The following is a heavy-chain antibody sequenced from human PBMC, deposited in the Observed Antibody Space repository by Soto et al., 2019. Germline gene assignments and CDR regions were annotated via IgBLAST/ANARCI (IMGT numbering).Heavy chain of an antibody. CDR2: ISAYNYNT. CDR1: GYTFHNYG. J-gene: IGHJ4*02. D-gene: IGHD6-19*01. CDR3: AKEAPGGWHFFDT. V-gene: IGHV1-18*01. Sequence: ASVKFSCKASGYTFHNYGVSWVRQAPGQGLEWMGRISAYNYNTHYGQNSVKGRFTISRDNSKNTLSLRMISLRTEDTSVYYFAKEAPGGWHFFDTWGQGTLVTVSS.